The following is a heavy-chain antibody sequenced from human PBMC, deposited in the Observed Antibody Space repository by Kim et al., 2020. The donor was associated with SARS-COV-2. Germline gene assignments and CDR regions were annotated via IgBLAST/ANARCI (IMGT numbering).Heavy chain of an antibody. CDR2: ISGSGGST. V-gene: IGHV3-23*01. D-gene: IGHD3-9*01. CDR1: GFTFSSYA. J-gene: IGHJ1*01. Sequence: GGSLRLSCAASGFTFSSYAMSWVRQAPGKGLEWVSAISGSGGSTYYADSVKGRFTISRDNSKNTLYLQMNSLRAEDTAVYYCAKGMPYYDILTGYYNGEYFQHWGQGTLVTVSS. CDR3: AKGMPYYDILTGYYNGEYFQH.